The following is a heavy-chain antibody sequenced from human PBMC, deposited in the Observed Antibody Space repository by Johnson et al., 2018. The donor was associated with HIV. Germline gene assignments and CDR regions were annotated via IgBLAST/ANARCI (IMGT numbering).Heavy chain of an antibody. Sequence: MQLVESGGGLVQPGGSLRLSCAASGFSFSTYWMHWVRQAPGKGLVWVSRINSDGSSTSYADSVKGRFTISRDNSKNTLYLQMNSLRAEDTAVYYCARDHSGYDSVTAAFDIWGQGTMVTVSS. CDR3: ARDHSGYDSVTAAFDI. D-gene: IGHD5-12*01. CDR2: INSDGSST. V-gene: IGHV3-74*01. J-gene: IGHJ3*02. CDR1: GFSFSTYW.